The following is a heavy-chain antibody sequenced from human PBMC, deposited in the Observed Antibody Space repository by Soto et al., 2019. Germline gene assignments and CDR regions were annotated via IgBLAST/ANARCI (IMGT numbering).Heavy chain of an antibody. CDR1: GGSISSGGYY. CDR3: ARERDTDYGMDV. D-gene: IGHD5-18*01. CDR2: IYYSGST. Sequence: PSETLSLTCTVSGGSISSGGYYWSWIRQHPGKGLEWIGYIYYSGSTYYNPSLKSRVTISVDTSKNQFSLKLSSVTAADTAVYYCARERDTDYGMDVWGQGTTVTVSS. V-gene: IGHV4-31*03. J-gene: IGHJ6*02.